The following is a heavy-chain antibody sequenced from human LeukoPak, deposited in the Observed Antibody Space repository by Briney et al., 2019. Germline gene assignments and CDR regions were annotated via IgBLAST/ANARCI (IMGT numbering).Heavy chain of an antibody. V-gene: IGHV3-23*01. J-gene: IGHJ5*02. CDR3: AKEAGQYSSSWPNWFDP. CDR2: ISESGGYT. CDR1: GFSFSSYA. D-gene: IGHD6-13*01. Sequence: PGGSLRLSYAASGFSFSSYAMSWVRQAPGKGLEWVSTISESGGYTYYADSVKGRFTISRDNSKNTLFLQMNSLRAEDTAVYYCAKEAGQYSSSWPNWFDPWGQGTLVTVSS.